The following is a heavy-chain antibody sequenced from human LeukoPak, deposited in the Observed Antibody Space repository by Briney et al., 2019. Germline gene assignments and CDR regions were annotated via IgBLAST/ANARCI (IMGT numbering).Heavy chain of an antibody. Sequence: ASVKVSCKASGYTFTSYDINWVRQATGQGLEWMGWKNPNTGNTGYAQKFQGRVTITTDTSINTAYMELSSLRSDNTAVYYCAREGLDSWGQGTLVTVSS. CDR3: AREGLDS. CDR1: GYTFTSYD. CDR2: KNPNTGNT. V-gene: IGHV1-8*03. J-gene: IGHJ4*02.